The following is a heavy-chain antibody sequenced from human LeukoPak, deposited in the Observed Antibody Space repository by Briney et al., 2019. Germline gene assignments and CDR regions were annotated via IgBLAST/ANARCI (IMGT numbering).Heavy chain of an antibody. D-gene: IGHD2-15*01. CDR3: ARVGLGYCSGGSCYSRYFQH. CDR1: GFTFSSYW. CDR2: IKQDGSEK. V-gene: IGHV3-7*01. J-gene: IGHJ1*01. Sequence: GGSLRLSXAASGFTFSSYWMSWVCQAPGKGLEWVANIKQDGSEKYYVDSVKGRFTISRDNAKNSLYLQMNSLRAEDTAVYYCARVGLGYCSGGSCYSRYFQHWGQGTLVTVSS.